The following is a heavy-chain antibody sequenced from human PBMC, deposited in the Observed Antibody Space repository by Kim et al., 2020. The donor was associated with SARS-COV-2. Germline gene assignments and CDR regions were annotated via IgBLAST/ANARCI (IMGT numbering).Heavy chain of an antibody. CDR1: GFTFSSYW. Sequence: GGSLRLSCAASGFTFSSYWMSWVRQAPGKGLEWVANIKEDGSEKYYVDSVKGRFTISRDNAKNSLYLQMNSRRAEDTAVYYCARDHGVVAKFLDWGQGTLVTVSS. J-gene: IGHJ4*02. CDR3: ARDHGVVAKFLD. CDR2: IKEDGSEK. V-gene: IGHV3-7*03. D-gene: IGHD2-15*01.